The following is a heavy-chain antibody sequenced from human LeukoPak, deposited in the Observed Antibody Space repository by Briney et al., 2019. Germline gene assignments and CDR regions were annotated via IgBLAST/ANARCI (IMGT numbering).Heavy chain of an antibody. Sequence: ASVKVSCKASGYTFTSYDINWVRQATGQGLEWMGWMNPNSGNTGYAQKFQGRVTITRNTSISTAYMELSSLRSEDTAVYYCARASGSYLVWFDPWGQGTLVTVSS. CDR2: MNPNSGNT. V-gene: IGHV1-8*03. CDR3: ARASGSYLVWFDP. D-gene: IGHD1-26*01. J-gene: IGHJ5*02. CDR1: GYTFTSYD.